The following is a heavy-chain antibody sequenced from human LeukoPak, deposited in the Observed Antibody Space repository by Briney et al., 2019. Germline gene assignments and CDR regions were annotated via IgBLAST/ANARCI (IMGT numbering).Heavy chain of an antibody. CDR1: GFNFSSYW. Sequence: PGGSLRLSCAASGFNFSSYWMHWVRQAPGKGLVWVSRIKYDGSMTTYGDSVKGRFSISRDNAKNTVDLQMNSLRAEDTAVYYCARGASSAYYVDYWGQGTLVTVSS. J-gene: IGHJ4*02. D-gene: IGHD3-22*01. CDR3: ARGASSAYYVDY. V-gene: IGHV3-74*01. CDR2: IKYDGSMT.